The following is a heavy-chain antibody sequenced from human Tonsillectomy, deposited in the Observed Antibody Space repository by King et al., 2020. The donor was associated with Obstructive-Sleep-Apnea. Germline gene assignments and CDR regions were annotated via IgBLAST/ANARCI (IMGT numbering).Heavy chain of an antibody. Sequence: VQLVESGGGVVQPGRSLRLSCAASGFTFSSYGMHWVRQAPGKGLEWVAVISYDGSNKYYADSVKGRFTISRDNSKNTLYLQLNSLGAEDTAVYYCAKGRRSFSWPPGRFDPWGQGTLVTVSS. D-gene: IGHD6-13*01. CDR1: GFTFSSYG. V-gene: IGHV3-30*18. CDR2: ISYDGSNK. J-gene: IGHJ5*02. CDR3: AKGRRSFSWPPGRFDP.